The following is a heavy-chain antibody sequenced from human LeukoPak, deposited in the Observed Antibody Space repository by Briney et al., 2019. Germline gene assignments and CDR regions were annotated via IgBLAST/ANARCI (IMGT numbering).Heavy chain of an antibody. J-gene: IGHJ4*02. CDR2: MNHSGSP. CDR1: GGSFSGYY. Sequence: SETLSLTCAVYGGSFSGYYWSWVRQPPGKGMEWVGEMNHSGSPNYNPSLKSRVTISVDTSKNQFSLKLSSVTAADTAVYYCARHTIPGWTRYGDFDYWGQGTLVTVSS. D-gene: IGHD2-2*02. CDR3: ARHTIPGWTRYGDFDY. V-gene: IGHV4-34*01.